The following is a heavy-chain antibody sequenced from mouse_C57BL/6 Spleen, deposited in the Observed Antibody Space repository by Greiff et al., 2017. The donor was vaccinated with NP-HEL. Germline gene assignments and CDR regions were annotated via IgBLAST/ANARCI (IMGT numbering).Heavy chain of an antibody. V-gene: IGHV1-26*01. CDR3: ARREGDYGNYFDY. J-gene: IGHJ2*01. CDR1: GYTFTDYY. CDR2: INPNNGGT. D-gene: IGHD2-1*01. Sequence: EVQLQQSGPELVKPGASVKISCKASGYTFTDYYMNWVKQSHGKSLEWIGDINPNNGGTSYNQKFKGKATLTVDKSSSTAYMELRSLTSEDSAVYYCARREGDYGNYFDYWGQGTTLTVSS.